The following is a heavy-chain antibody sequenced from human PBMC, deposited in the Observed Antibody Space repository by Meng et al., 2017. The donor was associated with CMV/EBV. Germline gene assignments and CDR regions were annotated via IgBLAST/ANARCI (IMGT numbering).Heavy chain of an antibody. D-gene: IGHD2-2*01. J-gene: IGHJ5*02. Sequence: SVQVSCKASGGTFSSYAISWVRQAPGQGLEWMGGIIPILGIANYAQKFQGRVTITADKSTSTAYMELSSLRSEDTAVYYCARFQLPGPHNWFDPWGQGTLVTVSS. V-gene: IGHV1-69*10. CDR3: ARFQLPGPHNWFDP. CDR1: GGTFSSYA. CDR2: IIPILGIA.